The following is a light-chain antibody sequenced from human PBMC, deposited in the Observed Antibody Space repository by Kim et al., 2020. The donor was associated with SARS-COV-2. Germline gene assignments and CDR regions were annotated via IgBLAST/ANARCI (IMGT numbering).Light chain of an antibody. CDR2: VGTGGIVG. J-gene: IGLJ3*02. Sequence: QPVLTQQPSASASLGASVTLTCTLSSGYSNYKVDWYQQRPGKGPRFVMRVGTGGIVGSKGDGIPDRFSVLGSGLNRYLTIKNIQEEDESDYHCGADHGSGSNFVRVFGGGTKLAVL. CDR1: SGYSNYK. V-gene: IGLV9-49*01. CDR3: GADHGSGSNFVRV.